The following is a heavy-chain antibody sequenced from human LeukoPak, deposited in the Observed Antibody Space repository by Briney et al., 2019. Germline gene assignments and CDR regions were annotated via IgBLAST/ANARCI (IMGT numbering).Heavy chain of an antibody. Sequence: SKTLSLTCAVYGGSFSGYYWSWIRQPPGKGLEWIGEINHSGSTNYNPSLKSRVTISVDTSKNQSSLKLSSVTAADTAVYYCARGVKWELPFDYWGQRTLVTVSS. CDR3: ARGVKWELPFDY. D-gene: IGHD1-26*01. V-gene: IGHV4-34*01. CDR2: INHSGST. J-gene: IGHJ4*02. CDR1: GGSFSGYY.